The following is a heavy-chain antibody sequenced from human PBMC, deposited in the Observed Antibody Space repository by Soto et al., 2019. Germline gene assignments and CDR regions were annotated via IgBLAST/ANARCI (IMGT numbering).Heavy chain of an antibody. CDR3: AARRGGYSYGDFDY. CDR1: GFTFTSSA. J-gene: IGHJ4*02. CDR2: IVVGSGNT. Sequence: SVKVSCKASGFTFTSSAVQWVRQARGQRLEWIGWIVVGSGNTNYAQKFQERVTITRDMSTSTAYMELSSLRSEDTAVYYCAARRGGYSYGDFDYWGQGTLVTVSS. V-gene: IGHV1-58*01. D-gene: IGHD5-18*01.